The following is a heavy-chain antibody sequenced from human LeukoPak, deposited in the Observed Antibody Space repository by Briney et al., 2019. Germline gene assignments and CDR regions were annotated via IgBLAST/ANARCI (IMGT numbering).Heavy chain of an antibody. CDR2: ISGSGGST. D-gene: IGHD3-10*01. CDR1: GFTFSSYA. V-gene: IGHV3-23*01. Sequence: GGSLRLSCAASGFTFSSYAMSWVRQAPGKGLEWVSPISGSGGSTYYADSVKGRFTISRDNSKNTLYLQMNSLRAEDTAVYYCAKGLRYYYGSGSLMDAFHIWGQGTIVTVSS. CDR3: AKGLRYYYGSGSLMDAFHI. J-gene: IGHJ3*02.